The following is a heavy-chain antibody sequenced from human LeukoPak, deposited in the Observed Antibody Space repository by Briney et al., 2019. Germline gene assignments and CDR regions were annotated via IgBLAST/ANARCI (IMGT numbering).Heavy chain of an antibody. CDR3: ARDLGSGSLHY. D-gene: IGHD1-26*01. J-gene: IGHJ4*02. CDR1: GYTLTNYA. V-gene: IGHV1-3*04. CDR2: INTGNGNT. Sequence: ASVKVSCKASGYTLTNYAIHWVRQAPGQRLEWMGWINTGNGNTKYSQKFQGRFTITRDTSASTAYMELSSLRSEDTAVYYCARDLGSGSLHYWGQGTLVTVSS.